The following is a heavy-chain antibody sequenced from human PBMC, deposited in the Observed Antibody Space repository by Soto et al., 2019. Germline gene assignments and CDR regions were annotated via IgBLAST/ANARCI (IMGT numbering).Heavy chain of an antibody. J-gene: IGHJ3*02. CDR3: ARWYYYGSSGYEYAFDI. CDR2: INAGNGNT. V-gene: IGHV1-3*01. CDR1: GNTVPNYA. Sequence: ASVKVSCKASGNTVPNYAIHWVRQAPGQRLEWMGWINAGNGNTDYSENFQGRLTMTRNTSISTVYMELSSLRSEDTAVYYCARWYYYGSSGYEYAFDIWGQGTMVTVSS. D-gene: IGHD3-22*01.